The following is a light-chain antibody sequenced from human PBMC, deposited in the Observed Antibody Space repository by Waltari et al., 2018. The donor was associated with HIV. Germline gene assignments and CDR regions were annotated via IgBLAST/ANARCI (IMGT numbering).Light chain of an antibody. CDR2: EVS. CDR1: SSDVGRYKH. Sequence: QSALTQPASVSGSPGQSITISCTGSSSDVGRYKHVSWYQQHPCKAPRLIIYEVSKRPSGVSNRYSASKSGKTASLTVSGLRAEDEADYYCSSYAGSSTFVIFGGGTKLTVL. J-gene: IGLJ2*01. CDR3: SSYAGSSTFVI. V-gene: IGLV2-23*02.